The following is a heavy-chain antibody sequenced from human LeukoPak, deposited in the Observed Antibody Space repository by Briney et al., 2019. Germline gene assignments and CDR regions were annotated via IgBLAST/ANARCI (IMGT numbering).Heavy chain of an antibody. D-gene: IGHD1-26*01. CDR2: INHSGST. CDR1: GGPFSGYY. Sequence: PSETLSLTCAVYGGPFSGYYWSWIRQPPGKGLEWIGEINHSGSTNYNPSLKSRVTISVDTSKNQFSLKLSSVTAADTAVFYCARENSGSYREFDYWGQGTLVTVSS. J-gene: IGHJ4*02. CDR3: ARENSGSYREFDY. V-gene: IGHV4-34*01.